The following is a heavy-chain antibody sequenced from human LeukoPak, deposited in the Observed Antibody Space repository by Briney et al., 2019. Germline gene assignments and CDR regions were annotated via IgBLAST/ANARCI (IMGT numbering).Heavy chain of an antibody. Sequence: GGALRLSCVASGFTFSRYWVDWVRQDPRKGLVWVSRINGDGRNINYADSVRGRFTISRDNAKNTLYLQMNTLRVEDTAVYYCTRDLMDYDVSTGLHHYYMDVWGQGTTVTVSS. D-gene: IGHD3-9*01. V-gene: IGHV3-74*01. CDR1: GFTFSRYW. J-gene: IGHJ6*02. CDR2: INGDGRNI. CDR3: TRDLMDYDVSTGLHHYYMDV.